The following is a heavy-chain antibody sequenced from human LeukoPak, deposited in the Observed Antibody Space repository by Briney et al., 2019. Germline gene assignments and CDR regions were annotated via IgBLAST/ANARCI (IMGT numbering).Heavy chain of an antibody. CDR2: INPNSGGT. Sequence: GASVKVSCKASGYTFTSYDINWVRQAPGQGLEWMGWINPNSGGTNYAQKFQGRVTMTRDTSISTAYMELSRLRSDDTAVYYCAREGSSSGRMGSPDAFDIWGQGTMVTVSS. V-gene: IGHV1-2*02. CDR1: GYTFTSYD. CDR3: AREGSSSGRMGSPDAFDI. J-gene: IGHJ3*02. D-gene: IGHD6-13*01.